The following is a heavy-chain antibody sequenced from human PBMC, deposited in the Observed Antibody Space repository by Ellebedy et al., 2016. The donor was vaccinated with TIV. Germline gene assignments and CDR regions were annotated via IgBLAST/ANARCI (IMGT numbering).Heavy chain of an antibody. Sequence: ASVKVSXXASGYTFTGYYMHWVRQAPGQGLEWMGWINPNSGGTNYAQKFQGRVTMTRDTSTSTVYMELSSLRSEDTAVYYCARVSSSSWYSNYYYGMDVWGQGTTVTVSS. CDR3: ARVSSSSWYSNYYYGMDV. D-gene: IGHD6-13*01. CDR2: INPNSGGT. CDR1: GYTFTGYY. J-gene: IGHJ6*02. V-gene: IGHV1-2*02.